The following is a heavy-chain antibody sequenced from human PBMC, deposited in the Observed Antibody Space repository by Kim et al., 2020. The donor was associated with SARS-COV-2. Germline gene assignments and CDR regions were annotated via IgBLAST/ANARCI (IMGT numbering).Heavy chain of an antibody. J-gene: IGHJ2*01. CDR2: IYSSGST. Sequence: SETLSLTCTVSGGSINNYYWCWIRQPAGKGLEWIGRIYSSGSTNYNYSLKSRVTMSVDTSKNHFSLNLRSVTAADTAVYYCARGAMVRGGSYWDFDLWGRGTMVTVFS. CDR1: GGSINNYY. CDR3: ARGAMVRGGSYWDFDL. D-gene: IGHD3-10*01. V-gene: IGHV4-4*07.